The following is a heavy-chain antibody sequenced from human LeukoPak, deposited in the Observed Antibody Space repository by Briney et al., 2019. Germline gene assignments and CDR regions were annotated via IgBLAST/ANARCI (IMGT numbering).Heavy chain of an antibody. D-gene: IGHD1-14*01. CDR2: IHHSGRT. Sequence: SETLSLTCSVSGGSVSSYYWSWIRQSPGKGLEWIGYIHHSGRTNYNPSLKSRVTGFIDTSKNQVSLRLSSVTAADTAVYYCARHGTISSESYFDYWGQGALVTVSS. J-gene: IGHJ4*02. CDR3: ARHGTISSESYFDY. CDR1: GGSVSSYY. V-gene: IGHV4-59*08.